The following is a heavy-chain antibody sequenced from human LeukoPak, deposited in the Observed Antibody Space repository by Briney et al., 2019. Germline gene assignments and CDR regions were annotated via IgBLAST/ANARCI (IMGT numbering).Heavy chain of an antibody. CDR3: ASLRGYSYGYPVDY. J-gene: IGHJ4*02. V-gene: IGHV3-23*01. D-gene: IGHD5-18*01. Sequence: PGGSLRLSCSASGFTFTTYNMSWVRQAPGKGLEWVSAISGSGGSTYYADSVKGRFTISRDNSKNTLYLQMNSLRAEDTAVYYCASLRGYSYGYPVDYWGQGTLVTVSS. CDR2: ISGSGGST. CDR1: GFTFTTYN.